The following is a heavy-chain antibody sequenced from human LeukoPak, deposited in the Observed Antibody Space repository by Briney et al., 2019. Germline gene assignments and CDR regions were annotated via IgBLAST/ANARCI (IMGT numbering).Heavy chain of an antibody. D-gene: IGHD3-22*01. Sequence: PGGSLRLSCAASGFTFSSYSMNWVRQTPEKGLEWVSYISSGSSNKYYADSVKGRFTISRDNAKNSLFLQMNSLRVEDTAVYYCARSMDSGHYYVADYWGQGTLVTVSS. CDR3: ARSMDSGHYYVADY. V-gene: IGHV3-48*01. J-gene: IGHJ4*02. CDR1: GFTFSSYS. CDR2: ISSGSSNK.